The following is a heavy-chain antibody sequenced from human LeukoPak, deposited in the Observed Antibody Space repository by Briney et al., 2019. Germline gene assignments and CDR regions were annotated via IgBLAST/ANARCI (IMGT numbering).Heavy chain of an antibody. V-gene: IGHV3-48*02. Sequence: GGSLRLSCAASGFTFSNYIMNCVRQAPGKGLEWLSYISSSSSPIYYADSVKGRFTISRDNAKNSLYLQMNGLRDEDTGVYYCARVNWNDVGSFDYWGQGTLVTVSS. D-gene: IGHD1-20*01. J-gene: IGHJ4*02. CDR3: ARVNWNDVGSFDY. CDR2: ISSSSSPI. CDR1: GFTFSNYI.